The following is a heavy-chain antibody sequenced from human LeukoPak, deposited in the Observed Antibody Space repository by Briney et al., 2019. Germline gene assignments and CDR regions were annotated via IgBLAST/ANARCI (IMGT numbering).Heavy chain of an antibody. V-gene: IGHV3-74*01. CDR2: IKGDGIST. CDR1: RFTFSNFA. CDR3: AKDHYWSIDY. Sequence: PGGSLRLSCAASRFTFSNFAMSWVRHAPGQGLVWVSRIKGDGISTNYADSVKGRFTISRDIAKNTLYLQMNSLRAEDTGVYYCAKDHYWSIDYWGRGTLVTVSS. D-gene: IGHD3-3*01. J-gene: IGHJ4*02.